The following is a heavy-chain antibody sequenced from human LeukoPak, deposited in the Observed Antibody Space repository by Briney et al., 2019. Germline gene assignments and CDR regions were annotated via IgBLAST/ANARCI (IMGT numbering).Heavy chain of an antibody. CDR3: ARDRHSAYYYHMDV. V-gene: IGHV3-21*01. CDR2: INSVSYM. Sequence: GGSLRLSCAASGFTFSSYSMNWVRQAPGKGLQWVSSINSVSYMYYADSVKGRFTISRDNAKNSLYLQMNSLRAEDTAVYYCARDRHSAYYYHMDVWGKGTTVTVSS. D-gene: IGHD2-21*01. J-gene: IGHJ6*03. CDR1: GFTFSSYS.